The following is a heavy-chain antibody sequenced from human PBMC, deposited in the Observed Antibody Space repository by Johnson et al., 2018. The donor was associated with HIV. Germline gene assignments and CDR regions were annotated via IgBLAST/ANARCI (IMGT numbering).Heavy chain of an antibody. V-gene: IGHV3-30*04. Sequence: VQLVESGGGLVQPGRSLRLSCAASGFTFSNHAMHWVRQAPGKGLEWVAVISYDGSNKDYADSVKGRFTLSRDVSKNTLYLQMNSLRAEDTAVYYCATWGSDYVGYAFDIWGQGTMVTVSS. CDR3: ATWGSDYVGYAFDI. J-gene: IGHJ3*02. CDR1: GFTFSNHA. CDR2: ISYDGSNK. D-gene: IGHD3-16*01.